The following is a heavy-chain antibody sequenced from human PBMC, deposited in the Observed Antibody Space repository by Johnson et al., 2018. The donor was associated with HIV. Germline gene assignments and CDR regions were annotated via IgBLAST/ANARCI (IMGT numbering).Heavy chain of an antibody. V-gene: IGHV3-9*01. CDR2: ISGSGGST. CDR3: ARGGSDVFDI. D-gene: IGHD3-16*01. Sequence: VQLVESGGGSVQPGRSLRLSCAASGFTFDDYAMHWVRQAPGKGLEWVSGISGSGGSTYYADSVKGRFTISRDNAKNSLYLQMNSLRADDTAVYYCARGGSDVFDIWGRGTMVTVSS. CDR1: GFTFDDYA. J-gene: IGHJ3*02.